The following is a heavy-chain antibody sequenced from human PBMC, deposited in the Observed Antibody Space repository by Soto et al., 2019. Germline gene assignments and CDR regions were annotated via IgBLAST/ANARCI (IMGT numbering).Heavy chain of an antibody. CDR1: GFTFSSYG. J-gene: IGHJ4*02. V-gene: IGHV3-30*18. D-gene: IGHD3-10*01. Sequence: GGSLRLSCAASGFTFSSYGMHWVRQAPGKGLEWVAVISYDGSNKYYADSVKGRFTISRDNSKNTLYLQMNSLRAEDTAVYYCAKEGVPRLTYYYGSGSYSGWYWGQGTLVTVSS. CDR3: AKEGVPRLTYYYGSGSYSGWY. CDR2: ISYDGSNK.